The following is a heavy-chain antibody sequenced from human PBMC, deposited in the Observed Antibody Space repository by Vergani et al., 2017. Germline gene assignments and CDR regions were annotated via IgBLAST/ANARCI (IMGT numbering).Heavy chain of an antibody. CDR3: ARVNTETNGHLYYYYYMDV. Sequence: QVQLQQWGGGLLKPSETLSLTCFVNGGSFTSYHWTWIRQSPGEGLEWVGDIDHTGRPDYNPSLKSRLTMSVDKSRNQFSLTLNSVTATDTAIYFCARVNTETNGHLYYYYYMDVWGQGTAVTVS. J-gene: IGHJ6*03. V-gene: IGHV4-34*01. D-gene: IGHD4-11*01. CDR2: IDHTGRP. CDR1: GGSFTSYH.